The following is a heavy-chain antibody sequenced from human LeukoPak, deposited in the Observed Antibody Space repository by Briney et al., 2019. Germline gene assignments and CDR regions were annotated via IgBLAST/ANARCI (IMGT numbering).Heavy chain of an antibody. D-gene: IGHD4-23*01. J-gene: IGHJ4*02. CDR3: ATLTTVVTAYYFDH. V-gene: IGHV4-4*09. CDR1: GGSISSYY. Sequence: SATLSLTCTVSGGSISSYYWSWIRQPPGKGLEWVGYIYHSGSTDYNPSLKSRVTISVDTSKCQFSLKLTSVTAADTAVYYCATLTTVVTAYYFDHWGQGTLVTVSS. CDR2: IYHSGST.